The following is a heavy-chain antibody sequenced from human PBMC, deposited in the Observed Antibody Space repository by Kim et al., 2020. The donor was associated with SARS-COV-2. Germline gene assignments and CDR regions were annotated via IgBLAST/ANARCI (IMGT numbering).Heavy chain of an antibody. J-gene: IGHJ5*02. CDR3: ARGPGYYPRGWFDP. Sequence: ASVKVSCQASGYTFTNYDINWVRQATGQGLEWLGWMNPNSGNTGYAQKFQGRVTMTRNTSISTAYMDLSSLRSEDTAVYFCARGPGYYPRGWFDPWGQGTLVTVSS. CDR1: GYTFTNYD. D-gene: IGHD3-22*01. V-gene: IGHV1-8*01. CDR2: MNPNSGNT.